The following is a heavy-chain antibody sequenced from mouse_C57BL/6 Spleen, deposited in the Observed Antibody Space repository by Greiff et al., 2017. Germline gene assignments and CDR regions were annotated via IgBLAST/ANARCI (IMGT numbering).Heavy chain of an antibody. Sequence: VQLQQSGAELVRPGASVKLSCTASGFNIKDDYMHWVKQRPEQGLEWIGWIDPENGDTEYDSKFQGTATITADTSSNPAYLHRSSLTCEDTAVYYCTTDGYEEGAMDYWGQGTSVTVSS. J-gene: IGHJ4*01. CDR1: GFNIKDDY. D-gene: IGHD2-2*01. CDR2: IDPENGDT. V-gene: IGHV14-4*01. CDR3: TTDGYEEGAMDY.